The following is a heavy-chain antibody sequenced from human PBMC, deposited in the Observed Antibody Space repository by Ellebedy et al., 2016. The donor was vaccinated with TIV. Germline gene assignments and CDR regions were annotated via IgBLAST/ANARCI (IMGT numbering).Heavy chain of an antibody. D-gene: IGHD1-14*01. J-gene: IGHJ6*02. CDR1: GYTFTSYG. Sequence: ASVKVSCXASGYTFTSYGISWVRQAPGQGLEWMGWINPNSGGTNYAQKFQGWVTMTRDTSISTAYMELSRLRSDDTAVYYCARGPDEFYDYYYGMDVWGQGTTVTVSS. V-gene: IGHV1-2*04. CDR2: INPNSGGT. CDR3: ARGPDEFYDYYYGMDV.